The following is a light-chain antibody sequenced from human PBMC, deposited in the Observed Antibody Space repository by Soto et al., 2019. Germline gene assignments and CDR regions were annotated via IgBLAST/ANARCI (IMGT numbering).Light chain of an antibody. V-gene: IGKV3-15*01. J-gene: IGKJ4*01. CDR2: GVS. CDR3: QQYDTWPLT. CDR1: QSVRTN. Sequence: EIVMTQSPATLSVSPGERVTLSCWASQSVRTNLAWYQHKPGQAPRLLIYGVSARATGIPARFSGSGSGTEFTLTISTLQSEDFALYNCQQYDTWPLTFGGGTKVEV.